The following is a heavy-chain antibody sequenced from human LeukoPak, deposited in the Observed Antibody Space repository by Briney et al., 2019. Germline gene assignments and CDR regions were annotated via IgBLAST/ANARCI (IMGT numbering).Heavy chain of an antibody. D-gene: IGHD2-2*02. CDR1: GFTFSGSA. Sequence: GGSLRLSCAASGFTFSGSAMHWVRQASGKGLEWVGRIRSKANSYAAAYAASVKGRFTISRDDSKNTAYLQMNSLKTEDTAVYYCTREYCSSTSCYNYWGQGTLVTVSS. J-gene: IGHJ4*02. CDR3: TREYCSSTSCYNY. CDR2: IRSKANSYAA. V-gene: IGHV3-73*01.